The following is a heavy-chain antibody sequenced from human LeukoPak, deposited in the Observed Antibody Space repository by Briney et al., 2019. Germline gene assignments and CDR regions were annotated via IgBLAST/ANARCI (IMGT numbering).Heavy chain of an antibody. D-gene: IGHD3-3*01. Sequence: SGGSLRLSCAASGFTFSSYDMHWVRQATGKGLEWVSAIGTAGDTYYPGSVKGRFTISRENAKNSLYLQMNSLRAGDTAVYYCARGSANFWSGYYTRAPTDAFDIWGQGTMVTVSS. CDR1: GFTFSSYD. J-gene: IGHJ3*02. CDR2: IGTAGDT. CDR3: ARGSANFWSGYYTRAPTDAFDI. V-gene: IGHV3-13*01.